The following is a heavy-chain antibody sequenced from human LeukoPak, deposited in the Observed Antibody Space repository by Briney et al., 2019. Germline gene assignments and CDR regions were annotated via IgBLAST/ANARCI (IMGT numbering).Heavy chain of an antibody. D-gene: IGHD4-17*01. Sequence: SETLSLTCTVSGGSISSSSYYWGWIRQPPGKGLEWIGSIYYSGSTYYNPSLKSRVTISVDTSKNQFSLKLSSVTAADTAVYYCARANYGDSLYYYYYGMDVWGQGTTVTVSS. J-gene: IGHJ6*02. CDR3: ARANYGDSLYYYYYGMDV. CDR2: IYYSGST. CDR1: GGSISSSSYY. V-gene: IGHV4-39*07.